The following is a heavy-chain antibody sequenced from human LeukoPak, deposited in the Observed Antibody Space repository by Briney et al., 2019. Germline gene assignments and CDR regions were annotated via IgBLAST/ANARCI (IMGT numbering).Heavy chain of an antibody. Sequence: PGGSLRLSCAASRFTFSSYSMNWVRQAPGKGLEWVSSISSSGSYIYYADSVKGRFTISRDNSKNTLYLQMNSLRAEDTAVYYCAKSYGDYIYYFDYWGQGTLVTVSS. D-gene: IGHD4-17*01. CDR3: AKSYGDYIYYFDY. CDR2: ISSSGSYI. J-gene: IGHJ4*02. V-gene: IGHV3-21*04. CDR1: RFTFSSYS.